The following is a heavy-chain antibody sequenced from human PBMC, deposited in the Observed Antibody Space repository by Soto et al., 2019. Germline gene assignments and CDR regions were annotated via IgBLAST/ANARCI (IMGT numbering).Heavy chain of an antibody. CDR3: ARNSGPDEHDSSGYFPFDY. CDR1: GGSISSYY. Sequence: SETLSLTCTVSGGSISSYYWNWIRQPPGKGLEWIGYIYYSGSTNYNPSLKSRVTISVDTSKNQFSLKLSSVTAADTAVYYCARNSGPDEHDSSGYFPFDYRGQGTLVTVSS. D-gene: IGHD3-22*01. V-gene: IGHV4-59*01. J-gene: IGHJ4*02. CDR2: IYYSGST.